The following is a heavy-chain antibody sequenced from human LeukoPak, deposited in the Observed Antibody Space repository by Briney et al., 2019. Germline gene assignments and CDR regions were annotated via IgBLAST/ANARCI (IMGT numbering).Heavy chain of an antibody. Sequence: GASVKVSCKVSGYTLTELSMHWVRQAPGKGLEWMGGFDPEDGETIYAQKFQGRVTMTEDTSTDTAYMELSSLRSEDTAVYYCARGNVGGSGSPPDYYGMDVWGQGTTVTVSS. J-gene: IGHJ6*02. D-gene: IGHD3-10*01. CDR1: GYTLTELS. CDR3: ARGNVGGSGSPPDYYGMDV. CDR2: FDPEDGET. V-gene: IGHV1-24*01.